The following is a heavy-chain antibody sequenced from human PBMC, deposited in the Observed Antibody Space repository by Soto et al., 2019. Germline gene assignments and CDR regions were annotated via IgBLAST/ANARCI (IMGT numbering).Heavy chain of an antibody. Sequence: QVQLQESGPGLVKPSQTLSLTCTVSGGSISSGDYYWSWIRQPPGKGLEWIGYIYYSGSTYYNPSLKSRVTRSVDTSKNQFSLKLSSVTAADTAVYYCARERLYQLLYFDYWGQGTLVTVSS. CDR3: ARERLYQLLYFDY. CDR2: IYYSGST. J-gene: IGHJ4*02. CDR1: GGSISSGDYY. V-gene: IGHV4-30-4*01. D-gene: IGHD2-2*01.